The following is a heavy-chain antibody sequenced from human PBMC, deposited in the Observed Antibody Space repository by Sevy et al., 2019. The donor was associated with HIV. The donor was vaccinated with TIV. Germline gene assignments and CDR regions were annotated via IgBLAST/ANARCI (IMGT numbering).Heavy chain of an antibody. CDR1: GFTFSSYW. J-gene: IGHJ6*02. CDR3: ARQQEAYYDFWSGYYGYYYYGMDV. D-gene: IGHD3-3*01. CDR2: IKQDGSEK. V-gene: IGHV3-7*01. Sequence: GGCLRLSCAASGFTFSSYWMSWVRQAPGKGLEWVANIKQDGSEKYYLDSVKGRFTISRDNAKNSLDLQMNSLRAEDTAVYYCARQQEAYYDFWSGYYGYYYYGMDVWGHGTTVTVSS.